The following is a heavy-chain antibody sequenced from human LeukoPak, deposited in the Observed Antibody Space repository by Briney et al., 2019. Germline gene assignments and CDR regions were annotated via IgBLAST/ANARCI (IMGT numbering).Heavy chain of an antibody. D-gene: IGHD3-10*01. Sequence: SETLSLTCTVSGGSISSSSYYWGWIRQPPGKGLEWIGSIYYSGSTYYNPSLKSRVTISVDTSKHQFSLKLSSVTAADTAVYYCARPNYYGSGKHGAYYYYGMDVWGQGTTVTVSS. CDR1: GGSISSSSYY. J-gene: IGHJ6*02. CDR3: ARPNYYGSGKHGAYYYYGMDV. V-gene: IGHV4-39*01. CDR2: IYYSGST.